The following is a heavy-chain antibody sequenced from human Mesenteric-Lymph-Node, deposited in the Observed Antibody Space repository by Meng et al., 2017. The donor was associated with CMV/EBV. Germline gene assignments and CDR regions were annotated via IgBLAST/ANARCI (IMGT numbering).Heavy chain of an antibody. V-gene: IGHV3-23*01. CDR1: GFTFNNYA. CDR2: ITGTGDGT. Sequence: GESLKISCAASGFTFNNYAMSWVRQAPGKGLEWVSSITGTGDGTYYADSVKGRFTISRDRSRNTLYLQMSSLRAEDTAIYYCAKSGLRVVAVSGFDSWGQGTPVTVSS. CDR3: AKSGLRVVAVSGFDS. D-gene: IGHD6-19*01. J-gene: IGHJ4*02.